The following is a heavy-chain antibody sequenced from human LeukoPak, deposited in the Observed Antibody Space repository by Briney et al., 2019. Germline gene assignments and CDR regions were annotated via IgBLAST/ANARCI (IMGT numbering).Heavy chain of an antibody. CDR1: GGSFSVYY. D-gene: IGHD6-6*01. J-gene: IGHJ6*03. CDR3: ARDRQKHSTSSTGDYYYYMDF. CDR2: INHSGST. V-gene: IGHV4-34*01. Sequence: SETLSLTCAVYGGSFSVYYWSWIRQPPGKGLEWIGEINHSGSTNYNPSLKSRVTISVDTSKNQFSLKLSSVTAADTAVYYCARDRQKHSTSSTGDYYYYMDFWGKGTTVTVSS.